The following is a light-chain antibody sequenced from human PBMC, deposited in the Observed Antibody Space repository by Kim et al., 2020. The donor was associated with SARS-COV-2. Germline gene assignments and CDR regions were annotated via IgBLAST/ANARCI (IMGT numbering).Light chain of an antibody. CDR2: LGS. CDR3: MQTLQTPYI. V-gene: IGKV2-28*01. CDR1: QSLLHPNGFNY. Sequence: EPATSSGRSSQSLLHPNGFNYLDWYLLKPGQSPQLLIFLGSSRASGVPDRFSGTGSGTDFTLRISRVEAEDVGVYYCMQTLQTPYIFGRGTKLEI. J-gene: IGKJ2*01.